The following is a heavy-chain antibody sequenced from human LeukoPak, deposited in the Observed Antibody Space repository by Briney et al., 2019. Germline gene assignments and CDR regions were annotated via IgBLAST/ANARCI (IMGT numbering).Heavy chain of an antibody. D-gene: IGHD4-17*01. CDR3: ASHGDYVGDY. Sequence: SETLSLTCTVSGGSISSGGYYWSWIRQHPGKGLEWIGYIFYSGSTYYNPSLKSRVTISVDTSKNQFSLKLSSVTAADTAVYYCASHGDYVGDYWGQGTLVTVSS. V-gene: IGHV4-31*03. J-gene: IGHJ4*02. CDR1: GGSISSGGYY. CDR2: IFYSGST.